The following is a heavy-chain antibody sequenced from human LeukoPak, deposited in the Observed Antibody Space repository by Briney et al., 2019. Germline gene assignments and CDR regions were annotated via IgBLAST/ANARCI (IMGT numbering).Heavy chain of an antibody. V-gene: IGHV4-59*01. CDR2: IYYSGST. D-gene: IGHD3-10*01. Sequence: SETLSLTCTVSGGSISSYYWSWIRQPPGKGLEWIGYIYYSGSTNYNPSLKSRVTISVDTSKNQFSLKLSSATAADTAVYYCARSVLLWFGVFDPWGQGTLVTVSS. CDR3: ARSVLLWFGVFDP. J-gene: IGHJ5*02. CDR1: GGSISSYY.